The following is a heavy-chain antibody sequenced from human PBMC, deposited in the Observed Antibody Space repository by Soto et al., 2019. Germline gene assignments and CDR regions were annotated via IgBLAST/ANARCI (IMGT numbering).Heavy chain of an antibody. Sequence: ASETLSLTCTVSGGSISSYYWSWIRQPPGKGLEWIGYIYYSGSTNYNPSLKSRVTISVDTSKNQFSLKLSSVTAADTAVYYCARDLDGNQFDYWGQGTLVTVSS. V-gene: IGHV4-59*01. CDR1: GGSISSYY. J-gene: IGHJ4*02. D-gene: IGHD4-17*01. CDR3: ARDLDGNQFDY. CDR2: IYYSGST.